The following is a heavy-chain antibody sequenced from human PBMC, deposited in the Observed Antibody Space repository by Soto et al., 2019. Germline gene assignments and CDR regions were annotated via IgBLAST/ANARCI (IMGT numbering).Heavy chain of an antibody. V-gene: IGHV4-39*01. D-gene: IGHD1-1*01. CDR1: GGSISSSSYY. J-gene: IGHJ4*02. CDR3: ARLRSQDWSSHIDY. CDR2: IYYSGST. Sequence: KASETLSLTCTVSGGSISSSSYYWGWIRQPPGKGLEWIGSIYYSGSTYYNPSLKSRVTISVDTSKNQFSLKLSSVTAADTAVYYCARLRSQDWSSHIDYWGQGTLVTVSS.